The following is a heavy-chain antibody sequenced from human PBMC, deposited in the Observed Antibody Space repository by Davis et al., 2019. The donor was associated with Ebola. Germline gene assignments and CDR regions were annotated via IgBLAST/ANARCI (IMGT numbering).Heavy chain of an antibody. D-gene: IGHD1-26*01. V-gene: IGHV1-46*01. Sequence: AASVKVSCKASGYTFTSYYMHWVRQAPGQGLEWMGIINPSGGSTSYAQKFQGRVTMTRDTSTSTVYMELSSLRSEDTAVYYCARGWWELLRAVYYFDYWGQGTLVTVSS. CDR2: INPSGGST. CDR3: ARGWWELLRAVYYFDY. J-gene: IGHJ4*02. CDR1: GYTFTSYY.